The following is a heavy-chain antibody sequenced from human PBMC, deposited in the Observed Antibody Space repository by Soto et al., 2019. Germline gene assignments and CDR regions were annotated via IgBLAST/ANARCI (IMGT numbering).Heavy chain of an antibody. CDR2: ISWNSGSI. CDR3: ANDSGQAFFAY. Sequence: GGSRRLCWAASGCTFDDYAMHWGRQAPGKGLEWVSGISWNSGSIGYADSVKGRFTISRDNAKNSLYLQMNSLRAEDTALYYCANDSGQAFFAYWGQRTLVPVSS. J-gene: IGHJ4*02. CDR1: GCTFDDYA. V-gene: IGHV3-9*01. D-gene: IGHD5-12*01.